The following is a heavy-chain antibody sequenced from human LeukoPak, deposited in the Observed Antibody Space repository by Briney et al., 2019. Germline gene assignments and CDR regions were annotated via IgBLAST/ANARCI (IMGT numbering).Heavy chain of an antibody. Sequence: GGSLRLSCAASGFTFRSYSMNWVRQAPGKGLEWVSSISSSSSYIYYADSVKGRFTISRDNAKNSLYLQMNSLRAEDTAVYYCARWLTGTNDDAFDIWGQGTMVTVSS. D-gene: IGHD1-7*01. CDR2: ISSSSSYI. J-gene: IGHJ3*02. CDR1: GFTFRSYS. V-gene: IGHV3-21*01. CDR3: ARWLTGTNDDAFDI.